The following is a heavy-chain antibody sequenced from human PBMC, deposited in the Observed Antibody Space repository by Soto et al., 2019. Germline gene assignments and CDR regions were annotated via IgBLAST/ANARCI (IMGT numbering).Heavy chain of an antibody. V-gene: IGHV1-2*04. CDR3: ARLKCSSTSCYFNAFDI. J-gene: IGHJ3*02. CDR2: INPNSGGT. CDR1: GYTFTGYY. Sequence: ASVKVSCKASGYTFTGYYMHWVRQAPGQGLEWMGWINPNSGGTNYAQKFQGWVTMTRDTSISTAYMELSSLRSEDTAVYYCARLKCSSTSCYFNAFDIWGQGTMVTVSS. D-gene: IGHD2-2*01.